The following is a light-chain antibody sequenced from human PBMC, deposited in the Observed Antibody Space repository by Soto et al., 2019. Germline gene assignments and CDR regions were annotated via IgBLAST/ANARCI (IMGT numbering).Light chain of an antibody. CDR3: AAWDNSLSGRV. CDR1: SSNIGVNY. V-gene: IGLV1-47*02. CDR2: DDN. Sequence: QSVLTQAPSASGTPGQRVTISCSGSSSNIGVNYVYWYQQVPGTAPQLLVFDDNNRPSGVPDRFSDSKSGAYAFLAISGLLSEDEADYYCAAWDNSLSGRVFGGGTKVTVL. J-gene: IGLJ3*02.